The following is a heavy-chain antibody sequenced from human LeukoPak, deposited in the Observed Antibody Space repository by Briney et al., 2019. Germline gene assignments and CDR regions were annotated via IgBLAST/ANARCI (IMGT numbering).Heavy chain of an antibody. J-gene: IGHJ4*02. CDR1: GFTFSSYA. CDR3: AKDVVGAINYFDY. CDR2: ISGSGGST. Sequence: PGGSLRLSCAASGFTFSSYAMSWVRQAPGKGLEGLSAISGSGGSTYYADSVKGRFTISRDNSKNTLYLQMNSLRAEDTAVYYCAKDVVGAINYFDYWGQGTLVTVSS. D-gene: IGHD1-26*01. V-gene: IGHV3-23*01.